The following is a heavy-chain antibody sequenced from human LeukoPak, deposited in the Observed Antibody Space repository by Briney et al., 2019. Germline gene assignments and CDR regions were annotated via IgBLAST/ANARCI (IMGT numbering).Heavy chain of an antibody. CDR2: INRGGNEV. J-gene: IGHJ4*02. Sequence: GGSLRLSCAPSGFTFSDYWMTWVRQVPGKGLEWVSNINRGGNEVHYVDSVKGRFTISRDNAKNSLYLQLDSLRVEDTAVYYCARVGTWELQRVFDYWGQGTLVTVSS. D-gene: IGHD1-26*01. V-gene: IGHV3-7*01. CDR3: ARVGTWELQRVFDY. CDR1: GFTFSDYW.